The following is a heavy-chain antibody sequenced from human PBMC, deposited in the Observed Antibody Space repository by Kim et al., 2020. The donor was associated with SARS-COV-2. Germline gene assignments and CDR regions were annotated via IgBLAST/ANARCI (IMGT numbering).Heavy chain of an antibody. D-gene: IGHD6-19*01. J-gene: IGHJ6*02. CDR2: ISSSSSTI. V-gene: IGHV3-48*04. CDR1: GFTFSSYS. Sequence: GGSLRLSCAASGFTFSSYSMNWVRQAPGKGLEWVSYISSSSSTIYYADSVKGRFTISRDNAKNSLYLQMNSLRAEDTAVYYCSRGPGIAVAGTSGYYYYGMDVWGQGTTVTVSS. CDR3: SRGPGIAVAGTSGYYYYGMDV.